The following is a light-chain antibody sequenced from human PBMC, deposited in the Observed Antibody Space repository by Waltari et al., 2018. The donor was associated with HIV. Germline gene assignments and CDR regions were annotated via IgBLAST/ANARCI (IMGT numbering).Light chain of an antibody. CDR3: ASNRLDSTLV. CDR1: STDSRFYQH. J-gene: IGLJ2*01. V-gene: IGLV2-14*03. Sequence: QSALTQPASVSGFPGQTINISCTGISTDSRFYQHVSWYQQHPGSVPRLISYDIDSLPSGISDHFSGSRSGDSASLTISGLQSGDEAHYFCASNRLDSTLVFGGGTKLTIL. CDR2: DID.